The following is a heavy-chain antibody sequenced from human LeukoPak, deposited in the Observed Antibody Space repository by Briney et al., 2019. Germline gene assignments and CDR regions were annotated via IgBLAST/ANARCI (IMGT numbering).Heavy chain of an antibody. CDR1: GGSISSYY. CDR3: ARLYGDYFDH. D-gene: IGHD4-17*01. Sequence: SETLSLTCTVSGGSISSYYWSWIRQPPGKGLEWIGYIYYSGSTYYNPSLKSRVTISVDTSKNQFSLKLSSVTAADTAVYYCARLYGDYFDHWGQGTLVTVSS. V-gene: IGHV4-59*06. CDR2: IYYSGST. J-gene: IGHJ4*02.